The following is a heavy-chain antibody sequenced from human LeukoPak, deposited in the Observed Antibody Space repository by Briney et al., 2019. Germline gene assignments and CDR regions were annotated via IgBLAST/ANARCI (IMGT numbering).Heavy chain of an antibody. V-gene: IGHV4-59*01. D-gene: IGHD3-10*01. J-gene: IGHJ4*02. CDR2: IYYSGNT. CDR3: AREIGRGTGTFDY. Sequence: SETLSLTCTVSGGSISGYYWSWIRQPPGKGLEWIGYIYYSGNTNYNPSLKSRVTISVDTSKNQFSLKVSSVTAADTAVYYCAREIGRGTGTFDYWGQGTLVTVSS. CDR1: GGSISGYY.